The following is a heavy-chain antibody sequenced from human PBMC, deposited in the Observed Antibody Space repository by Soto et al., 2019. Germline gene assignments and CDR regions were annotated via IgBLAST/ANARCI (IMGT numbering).Heavy chain of an antibody. CDR1: GFTFSSYG. V-gene: IGHV3-30*18. CDR3: AKDVGRVVIAAFDI. D-gene: IGHD2-21*01. CDR2: ISYDGSNK. J-gene: IGHJ3*02. Sequence: GGSLRLSCAASGFTFSSYGMHWVRQSPGKGLEWVAVISYDGSNKYYADSVKGRFTISRDNSKNTLYLQMNSLRAEDTAVYYCAKDVGRVVIAAFDIWGQGTMVTVSS.